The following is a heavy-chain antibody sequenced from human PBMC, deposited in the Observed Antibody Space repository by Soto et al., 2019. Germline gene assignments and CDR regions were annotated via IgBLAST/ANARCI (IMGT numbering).Heavy chain of an antibody. CDR3: AGLGSGGVLDIVAARPLGWFDP. D-gene: IGHD6-6*01. CDR2: MIPILGRA. CDR1: GGTFNTYT. Sequence: QVQLVQSGAEVKKPGSSVKVSCKASGGTFNTYTINWVRQAPGQGLEWMGGMIPILGRANYAQNFQGRVTITADQSTSTADMELTTLRSEDTARYCWAGLGSGGVLDIVAARPLGWFDPWGQGTLVTVSS. V-gene: IGHV1-69*01. J-gene: IGHJ5*02.